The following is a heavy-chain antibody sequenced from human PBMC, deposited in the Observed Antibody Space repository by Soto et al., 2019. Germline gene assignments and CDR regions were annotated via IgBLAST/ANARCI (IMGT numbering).Heavy chain of an antibody. J-gene: IGHJ4*02. CDR3: ARDRIAVAGTVVVFYFDY. Sequence: QVQLVESGGGVVQPGRSLRLSCAASGFTFSSYGMHWVRQAPGKGLEWVAVIWYDGSNKYYADSVKGRFTISRDNSKNTLYLQMNSLRAEDTAVYYCARDRIAVAGTVVVFYFDYWGQGTLVTVSS. V-gene: IGHV3-33*01. CDR1: GFTFSSYG. CDR2: IWYDGSNK. D-gene: IGHD6-19*01.